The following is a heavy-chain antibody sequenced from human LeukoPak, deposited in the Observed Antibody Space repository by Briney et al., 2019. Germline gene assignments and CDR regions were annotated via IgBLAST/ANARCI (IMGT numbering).Heavy chain of an antibody. D-gene: IGHD2-2*02. Sequence: SETLSLTCTVSGGSISSYYWSWIRQPAGKGLEWIGRIYTSGSTNYNPSLKSRVTMSVDTSKNQFSLKLSSVTAADTAVYYCAREGRDGYCSSTSCYRFFDYWGQGTLVTVSS. J-gene: IGHJ4*02. CDR1: GGSISSYY. CDR3: AREGRDGYCSSTSCYRFFDY. CDR2: IYTSGST. V-gene: IGHV4-4*07.